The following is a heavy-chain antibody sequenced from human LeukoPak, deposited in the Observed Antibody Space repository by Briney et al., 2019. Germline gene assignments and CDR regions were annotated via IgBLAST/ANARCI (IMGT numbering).Heavy chain of an antibody. CDR1: GFTFSSYA. Sequence: GRSLRLSCAASGFTFSSYALHWVRQAPGKGLEWVAVISYDGSNKYYADSVKGRFTISRDNSKNTLYLQMNSLRAEHTAVYYCARDGYGGNPPDAFDIWGQGTMVTVSS. V-gene: IGHV3-30*04. D-gene: IGHD4-23*01. J-gene: IGHJ3*02. CDR2: ISYDGSNK. CDR3: ARDGYGGNPPDAFDI.